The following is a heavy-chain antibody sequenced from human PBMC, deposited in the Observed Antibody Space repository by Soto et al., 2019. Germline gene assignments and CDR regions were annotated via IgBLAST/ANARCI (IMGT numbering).Heavy chain of an antibody. CDR2: ISYDGSNK. J-gene: IGHJ4*02. CDR1: GFTFSSYG. V-gene: IGHV3-30*18. Sequence: GGSLRLSCAASGFTFSSYGMHWVRQAPVKGLEWVAVISYDGSNKYYADSVKGRFTISRDNSKNTLYLQMNSLRAEDTAVYYCAKGARGYSYGSLRFDYWGQGTLVTVSS. CDR3: AKGARGYSYGSLRFDY. D-gene: IGHD5-18*01.